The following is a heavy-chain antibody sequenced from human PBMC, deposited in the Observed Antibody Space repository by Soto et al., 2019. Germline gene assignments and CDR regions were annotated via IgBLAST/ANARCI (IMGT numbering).Heavy chain of an antibody. J-gene: IGHJ5*02. CDR2: LSYDESNK. Sequence: GGSLRLSCAASGFSFSSYAMHWVRQARGKGLDWVAVLSYDESNKYYADSVKGRFTISRDNSRNTLSLQMNSLRADDSAMYYCARDPGYSISSGPWFDPWGQGTPVTVSS. CDR1: GFSFSSYA. CDR3: ARDPGYSISSGPWFDP. D-gene: IGHD6-6*01. V-gene: IGHV3-30-3*01.